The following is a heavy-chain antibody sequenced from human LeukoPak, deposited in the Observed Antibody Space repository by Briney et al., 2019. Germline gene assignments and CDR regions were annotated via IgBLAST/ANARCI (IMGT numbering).Heavy chain of an antibody. V-gene: IGHV3-48*02. Sequence: GGSLRLSFAASGFTFSTYTMNWVRQAPGKGLEWVSTVSDSSDVHYSDSVKGRFTISRDNARNSLYLQMNSLRDEDTAVYYCARDGLHTAHFDYWGQGTLVTVSS. D-gene: IGHD5-18*01. CDR1: GFTFSTYT. CDR3: ARDGLHTAHFDY. J-gene: IGHJ4*02. CDR2: VSDSSDV.